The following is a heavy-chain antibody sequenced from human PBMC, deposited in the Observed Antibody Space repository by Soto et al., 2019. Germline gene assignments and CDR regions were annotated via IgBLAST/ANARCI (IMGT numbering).Heavy chain of an antibody. D-gene: IGHD6-13*01. Sequence: PSETLSLTCTVSGGSISSSSYSWGWIRQPPGKGLEWIGSIYYSGSTYYNPSLKSRVTISVDTSKNQFSLKLSSVTAADPSVYYCARRQSSSWYVLWGKGTLVPVSP. CDR2: IYYSGST. V-gene: IGHV4-39*01. CDR3: ARRQSSSWYVL. CDR1: GGSISSSSYS. J-gene: IGHJ4*02.